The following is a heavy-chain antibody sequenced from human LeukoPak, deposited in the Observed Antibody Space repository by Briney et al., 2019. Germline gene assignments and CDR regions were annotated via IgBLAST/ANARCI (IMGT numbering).Heavy chain of an antibody. CDR2: ISAYNGNT. CDR1: GYTFTGYY. J-gene: IGHJ5*02. D-gene: IGHD5-24*01. CDR3: ARVGRWLQFGFDP. V-gene: IGHV1-18*04. Sequence: ASVKVSCKASGYTFTGYYMHWVRQAPGQGLEWMGWISAYNGNTDYAQKLQGRVTMTTDTSTSTAYMELRSLRSDDTAVYYCARVGRWLQFGFDPWGQGTLVTVSS.